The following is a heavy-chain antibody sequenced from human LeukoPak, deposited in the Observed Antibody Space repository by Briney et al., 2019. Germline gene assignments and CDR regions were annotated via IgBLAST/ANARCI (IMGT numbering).Heavy chain of an antibody. V-gene: IGHV4-61*08. D-gene: IGHD4-17*01. CDR3: ARGHYDLAP. CDR2: IYSSETP. J-gene: IGHJ5*02. Sequence: SETLSLTCTVSGGSISSGDYYWSWIRQPPGKGLEWIGYIYSSETPKYDPSLESRVTISLDTSKNQVSLNLRSVTAADTAIYFCARGHYDLAPWGQGILVTVSS. CDR1: GGSISSGDYY.